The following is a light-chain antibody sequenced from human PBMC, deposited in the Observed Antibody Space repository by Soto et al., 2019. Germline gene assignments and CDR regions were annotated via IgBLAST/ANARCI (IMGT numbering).Light chain of an antibody. J-gene: IGLJ1*01. CDR3: SSYTSSSLDYV. V-gene: IGLV2-14*01. CDR2: EVS. Sequence: QSALTQPASVSGSPGQSITISCTGTSSDVGGYNYVSWYQQHPGKAPKLMIYEVSNRPPGVSNRFSGSKSGNTASLTISGLQAEDEADYYCSSYTSSSLDYVFGTGTKLTVL. CDR1: SSDVGGYNY.